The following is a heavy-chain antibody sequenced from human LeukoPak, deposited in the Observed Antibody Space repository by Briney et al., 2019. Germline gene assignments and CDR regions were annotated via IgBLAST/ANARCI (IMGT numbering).Heavy chain of an antibody. CDR2: INPNSGGT. V-gene: IGHV1-2*02. Sequence: ASVKVSCKASGYTFTGYYMHWVRQAPGQGLEWMGWINPNSGGTNYAQKLQGRVTMTRDTSISTAYMELSRLRSDDTAVYYCARESTDIVVVVAAKRKNWFDPWGQGTLVTVSS. CDR1: GYTFTGYY. J-gene: IGHJ5*02. D-gene: IGHD2-15*01. CDR3: ARESTDIVVVVAAKRKNWFDP.